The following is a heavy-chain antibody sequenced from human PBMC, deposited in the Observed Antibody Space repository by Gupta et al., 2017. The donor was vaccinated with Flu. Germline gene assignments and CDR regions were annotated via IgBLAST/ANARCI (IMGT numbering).Heavy chain of an antibody. D-gene: IGHD3-3*01. J-gene: IGHJ4*02. CDR1: GFSFSRHW. V-gene: IGHV3-7*01. CDR3: ATLFGVVVRDDFDY. CDR2: IKPDGSEK. Sequence: EVQLVESGGGLGQPGGSLRLSCVASGFSFSRHWMSWVRQAPGKGLEWVANIKPDGSEKNYLDSVKGRFTISRDNAKNSLYLQMNNLRDEDTAVYYCATLFGVVVRDDFDYWGQGTLVTVSS.